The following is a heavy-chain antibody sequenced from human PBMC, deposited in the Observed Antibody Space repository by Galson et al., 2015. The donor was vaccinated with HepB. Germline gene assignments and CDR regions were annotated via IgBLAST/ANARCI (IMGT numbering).Heavy chain of an antibody. CDR1: GYTFTNYF. J-gene: IGHJ6*03. D-gene: IGHD6-13*01. CDR3: ARVGAAAASNYYMDV. V-gene: IGHV1-46*03. Sequence: SCKASGYTFTNYFIHWVRQAPGQGLEWLGIITPSGGSTTYAQSFQGRVTMTRDTSTSTVYMELSSLRSDDTAVYYCARVGAAAASNYYMDVWGNGTTVTVSS. CDR2: ITPSGGST.